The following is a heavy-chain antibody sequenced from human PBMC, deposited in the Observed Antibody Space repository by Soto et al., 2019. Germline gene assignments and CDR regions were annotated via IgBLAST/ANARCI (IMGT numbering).Heavy chain of an antibody. CDR1: GFSFSTYD. D-gene: IGHD6-19*01. CDR3: ARDPSGWGLDS. CDR2: IGTAGNT. J-gene: IGHJ5*01. Sequence: EVQLVESGGALVQPGGSLRLSCAASGFSFSTYDMHWVRQAPGKGLEWVSLIGTAGNTHYPDSVKGRFIISRDNAKSSLYLQMNSRRAGDTAVYYCARDPSGWGLDSWGQGTPVTVSS. V-gene: IGHV3-13*01.